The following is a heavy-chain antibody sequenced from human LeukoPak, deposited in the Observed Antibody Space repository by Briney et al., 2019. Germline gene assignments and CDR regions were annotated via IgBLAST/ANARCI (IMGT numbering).Heavy chain of an antibody. CDR2: IIPIFGTA. CDR3: ARVTLGYSGYDSFDY. Sequence: ASVKVSCKASGGTFSSYAISWVRQAPGQGLEWMGGIIPIFGTANYAQKFQGRVTITAVESTSTAYMELSSLRSEDTAVYYCARVTLGYSGYDSFDYWGQGTLVTVSS. CDR1: GGTFSSYA. J-gene: IGHJ4*02. V-gene: IGHV1-69*01. D-gene: IGHD5-12*01.